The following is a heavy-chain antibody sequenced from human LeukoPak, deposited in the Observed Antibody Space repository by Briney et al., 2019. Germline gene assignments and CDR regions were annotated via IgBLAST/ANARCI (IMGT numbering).Heavy chain of an antibody. V-gene: IGHV5-51*01. CDR1: GYSFTSYW. J-gene: IGHJ3*02. CDR3: AGQGLLAVAGRVLHAFDI. D-gene: IGHD6-19*01. CDR2: IYPGDSDT. Sequence: GESLKISCKGSGYSFTSYWIGWVRQMPGKGLEWMGIIYPGDSDTRYSPSFQGQVTISADKSISTAYLQWSSLKASDTAMYYCAGQGLLAVAGRVLHAFDIWGQGTMVTVSS.